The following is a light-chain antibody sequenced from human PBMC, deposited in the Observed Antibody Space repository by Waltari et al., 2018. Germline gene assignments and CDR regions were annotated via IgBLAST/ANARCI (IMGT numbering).Light chain of an antibody. Sequence: DIQMTQSPSSLSASVGDRVTITCQASQEISKYLNWYQHKSGKAPKLLIYDATKLERGVPSRFRGYGSGTNFTFSISSLQPEDFATYFCQQHHELQTFGQGTKLDIK. CDR3: QQHHELQT. CDR2: DAT. V-gene: IGKV1-33*01. CDR1: QEISKY. J-gene: IGKJ2*01.